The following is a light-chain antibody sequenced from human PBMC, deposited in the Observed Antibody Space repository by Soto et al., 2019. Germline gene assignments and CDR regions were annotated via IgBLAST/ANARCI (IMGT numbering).Light chain of an antibody. Sequence: EIVMTQSPATLSVSPGERATLSCRASQSVSSNLAWYQQKPGQAPRLLIYGASTRATGIPARFSGSGSGRDFTLNISSLQSEDFAVYYCQQYNNWPLTFGQGTNVEIK. J-gene: IGKJ1*01. CDR2: GAS. V-gene: IGKV3-15*01. CDR1: QSVSSN. CDR3: QQYNNWPLT.